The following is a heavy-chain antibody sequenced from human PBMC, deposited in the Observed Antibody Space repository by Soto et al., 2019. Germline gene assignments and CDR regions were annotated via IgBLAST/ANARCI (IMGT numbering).Heavy chain of an antibody. CDR3: ARDLYCRSTSCYRNAFDI. Sequence: QVQLQESGPGLVKPSQTLSLTCTVSGGSISSGGYYWSWIRQHPGKGLEWIGYIYYSGSTYYTPSLKSRVTVAVATSKNQCSLKLGSVTAADTAVYYCARDLYCRSTSCYRNAFDIWGQGTMVTGSS. V-gene: IGHV4-31*03. D-gene: IGHD2-2*01. CDR1: GGSISSGGYY. CDR2: IYYSGST. J-gene: IGHJ3*02.